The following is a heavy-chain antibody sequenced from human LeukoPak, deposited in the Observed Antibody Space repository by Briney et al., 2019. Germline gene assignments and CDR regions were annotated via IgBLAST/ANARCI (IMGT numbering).Heavy chain of an antibody. J-gene: IGHJ5*02. CDR2: ISGSGGST. CDR3: AKDDARIGSSSSWFDP. V-gene: IGHV3-23*01. CDR1: GFAFSSYA. Sequence: GGSLRLSCAASGFAFSSYAMSWVRQAPGKGLEWVSAISGSGGSTYYADSVKGRFTISRDNSKNTLYLQMNGLRAEDTAVYYCAKDDARIGSSSSWFDPWGQGTLVTVSS. D-gene: IGHD6-6*01.